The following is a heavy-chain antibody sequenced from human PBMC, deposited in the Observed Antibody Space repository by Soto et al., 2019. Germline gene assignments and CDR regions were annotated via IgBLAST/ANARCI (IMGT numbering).Heavy chain of an antibody. Sequence: QLQLQESGPGLVKPSETLSLTCTVSGGSISSSSYYWGWIRQPPGKGLEWIGSIYYSGRTYYNPSLKSRVTISVDTSKVQFSLMLSSVTAADTAVYYCARPAVHSSGFTDYWGQGTLVTVSS. J-gene: IGHJ4*02. D-gene: IGHD6-19*01. V-gene: IGHV4-39*01. CDR2: IYYSGRT. CDR3: ARPAVHSSGFTDY. CDR1: GGSISSSSYY.